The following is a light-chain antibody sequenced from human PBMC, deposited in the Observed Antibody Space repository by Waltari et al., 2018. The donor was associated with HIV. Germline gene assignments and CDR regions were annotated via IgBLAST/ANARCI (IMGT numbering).Light chain of an antibody. CDR2: WAS. Sequence: DIVMTQSPDSLAVSPCGWASINCRSCRSLLHSSKNKNDLAWYQQKAGQPPKLLIYWASTRQSGVPERFSGSGSGTDFTLTISSLQAEDAAVYYCQQYFSLPATFGQGTKVEIK. V-gene: IGKV4-1*01. J-gene: IGKJ1*01. CDR1: RSLLHSSKNKND. CDR3: QQYFSLPAT.